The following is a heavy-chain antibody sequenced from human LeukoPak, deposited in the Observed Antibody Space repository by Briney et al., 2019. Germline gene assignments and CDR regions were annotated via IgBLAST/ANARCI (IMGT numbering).Heavy chain of an antibody. CDR1: GFTFSSYT. CDR3: ARGVHCSNGVCYRGGLDY. V-gene: IGHV3-30-3*01. D-gene: IGHD2-8*01. J-gene: IGHJ4*02. Sequence: GGSLRLSCAASGFTFSSYTMHWVRQAPGKGLEWVAVISYDGSNKYYADSVKGQFTISTDNSKNTLYLQVNTLRPEDTAVYYCARGVHCSNGVCYRGGLDYWGQGTLVTVSS. CDR2: ISYDGSNK.